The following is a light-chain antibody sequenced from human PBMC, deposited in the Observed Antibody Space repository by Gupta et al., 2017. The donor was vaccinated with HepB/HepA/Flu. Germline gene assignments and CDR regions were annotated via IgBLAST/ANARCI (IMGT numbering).Light chain of an antibody. V-gene: IGKV3-15*01. CDR2: GAS. CDR1: QSISSN. CDR3: XXYNNWPLT. J-gene: IGKJ4*01. Sequence: GERATLSCRASQSISSNLAWYQQKPGQAPRLLIYGASTRAXGIPARFSGSGSGTEFTXXIXXLXSEDFGXYXXXXYNNWPLTFGGGTKVQIK.